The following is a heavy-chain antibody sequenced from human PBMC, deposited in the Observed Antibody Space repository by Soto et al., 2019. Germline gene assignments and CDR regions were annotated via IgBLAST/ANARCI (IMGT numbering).Heavy chain of an antibody. CDR2: IYYSGST. Sequence: PSETLSLTCTVSGGSISSYYWSWIRQPPGKGLEWIGYIYYSGSTNYNPSLKSRVTISVDTSKNQFSLKLSSVTAADTAVYYCARARNYYGSGSYETSNDYFDYWGQGTLVTVSS. J-gene: IGHJ4*02. CDR1: GGSISSYY. CDR3: ARARNYYGSGSYETSNDYFDY. D-gene: IGHD3-10*01. V-gene: IGHV4-59*01.